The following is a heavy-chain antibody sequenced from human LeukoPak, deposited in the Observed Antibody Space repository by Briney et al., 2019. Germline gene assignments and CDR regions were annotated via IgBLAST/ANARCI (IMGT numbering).Heavy chain of an antibody. D-gene: IGHD3-16*01. CDR2: IYYSGYT. CDR3: ARPKGGGLDAFDI. Sequence: SETLSLTCTISGGSISSSSYYWGWIRQPPGKGLEWIGSIYYSGYTYYNPSLKSRVTISVDTSKNQFSLKLSSVTAADTAVYCCARPKGGGLDAFDIWGQGTMVTVSS. CDR1: GGSISSSSYY. V-gene: IGHV4-39*01. J-gene: IGHJ3*02.